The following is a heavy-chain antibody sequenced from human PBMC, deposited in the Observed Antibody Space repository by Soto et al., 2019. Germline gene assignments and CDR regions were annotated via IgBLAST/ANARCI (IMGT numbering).Heavy chain of an antibody. CDR1: GFTFPGYW. Sequence: DVQLVESGGGLVQPGGSMRLSCAASGFTFPGYWMSWVRQAPGKGLEWVANTHQDETEKYYADSVRGRITNSRSNAKNATYLPMNRLRGEDTAVYYCALIGVRTMYTGLDVWCPGTTVTVSS. CDR3: ALIGVRTMYTGLDV. CDR2: THQDETEK. D-gene: IGHD3-10*02. V-gene: IGHV3-7*01. J-gene: IGHJ6*02.